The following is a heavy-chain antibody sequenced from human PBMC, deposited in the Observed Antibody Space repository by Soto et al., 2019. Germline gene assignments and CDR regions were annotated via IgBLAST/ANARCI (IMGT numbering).Heavy chain of an antibody. Sequence: ASVKVSCKSSGYAFTGYYIHWVRQAPGQGLEWMGWINPNSGDTNYAQKFQGRVTMTRDTSFSTAYMELSSLRSDDTAVYYCATRYSYVHFWGQGTLVAVSS. CDR2: INPNSGDT. V-gene: IGHV1-2*02. J-gene: IGHJ4*02. D-gene: IGHD5-18*01. CDR3: ATRYSYVHF. CDR1: GYAFTGYY.